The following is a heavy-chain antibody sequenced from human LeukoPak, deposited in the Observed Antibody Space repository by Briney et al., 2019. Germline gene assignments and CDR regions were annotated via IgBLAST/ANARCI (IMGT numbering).Heavy chain of an antibody. CDR2: IYYSGNT. Sequence: SETLSLTCIVSGGSISSHYWTWIRQPPGKGLEYIGYIYYSGNTNYNPFLKSRVTISVDRSKNQFSLKLTSVTAEDTAVYYCARINSGWYFDYWGQGTLVTVSS. D-gene: IGHD6-19*01. J-gene: IGHJ4*02. V-gene: IGHV4-59*11. CDR3: ARINSGWYFDY. CDR1: GGSISSHY.